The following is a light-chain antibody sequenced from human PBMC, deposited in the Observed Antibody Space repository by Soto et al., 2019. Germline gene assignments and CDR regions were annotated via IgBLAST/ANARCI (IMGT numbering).Light chain of an antibody. CDR1: QSVSSSY. Sequence: EIVWTQSPGTLSLSPGERATISCRASQSVSSSYLAWYQKKPGQAPRLLIYGASSRATGIPDRFSGSGSGTDFTLTISRLEPEDFAVYYCQQYGSSPGTFGQGTKVEIK. CDR3: QQYGSSPGT. V-gene: IGKV3-20*01. J-gene: IGKJ1*01. CDR2: GAS.